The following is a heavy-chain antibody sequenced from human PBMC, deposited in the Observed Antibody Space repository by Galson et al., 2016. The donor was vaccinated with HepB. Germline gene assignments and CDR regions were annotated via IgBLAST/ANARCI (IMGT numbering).Heavy chain of an antibody. V-gene: IGHV3-23*01. Sequence: SLRLSCAASRFTFSSYAMSWVRQAPGKGLEWVSVISGSGGSTYYADSVKGRFTISRDNSKNTLYLQMNSLRAEDAAVYYCAKEGTIFGVVPYGMDVWGQGTEVIVS. CDR1: RFTFSSYA. CDR2: ISGSGGST. J-gene: IGHJ6*02. D-gene: IGHD3-3*01. CDR3: AKEGTIFGVVPYGMDV.